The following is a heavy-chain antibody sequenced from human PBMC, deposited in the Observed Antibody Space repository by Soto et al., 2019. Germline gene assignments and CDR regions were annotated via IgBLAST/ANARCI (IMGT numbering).Heavy chain of an antibody. CDR2: IWYDGSNK. J-gene: IGHJ4*02. V-gene: IGHV3-33*01. Sequence: GGSLRLSCAASGFTFSSYGMHWVRQAPGKGLEWVAVIWYDGSNKYYADSVKGRFTISRDNSKNTLYLQMNSLRAEDTAVYYCARAVHYYGSGSEGYFDYWGQGTLVTVSS. CDR3: ARAVHYYGSGSEGYFDY. CDR1: GFTFSSYG. D-gene: IGHD3-10*01.